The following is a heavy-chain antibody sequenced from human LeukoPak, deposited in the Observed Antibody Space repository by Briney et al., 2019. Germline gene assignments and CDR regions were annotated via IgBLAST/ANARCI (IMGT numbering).Heavy chain of an antibody. D-gene: IGHD3-3*01. Sequence: ASETLSLTCAVSGGSISSSSYYWGWIRQPPGKGLEWIGSIYYSGSTYYNPSLKSRVTISVATSKNQFSLKLSSVTAADTAVYYCARRPTISYYYYGMDVWGQGTTVTVSS. CDR2: IYYSGST. CDR3: ARRPTISYYYYGMDV. V-gene: IGHV4-39*01. CDR1: GGSISSSSYY. J-gene: IGHJ6*02.